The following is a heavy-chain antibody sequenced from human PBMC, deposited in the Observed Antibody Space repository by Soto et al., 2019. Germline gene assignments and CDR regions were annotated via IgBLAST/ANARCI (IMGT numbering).Heavy chain of an antibody. CDR3: NTDSYSTMIVVRLDY. V-gene: IGHV3-15*07. CDR2: IKSKTNGGTT. D-gene: IGHD3-22*01. Sequence: GGSLRLSCAASGFTFSNAWINWVRQAPGKGLEWVGRIKSKTNGGTTDYAAPVKGRFAISRDDSKNMVYLQMNSLKTEDTGIYYCNTDSYSTMIVVRLDYWGHGTLVTVPS. CDR1: GFTFSNAW. J-gene: IGHJ4*01.